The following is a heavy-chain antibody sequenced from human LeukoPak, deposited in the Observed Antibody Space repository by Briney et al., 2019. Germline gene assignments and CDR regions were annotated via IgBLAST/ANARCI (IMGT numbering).Heavy chain of an antibody. D-gene: IGHD6-13*01. J-gene: IGHJ4*02. CDR3: ARRIAAAAPDY. Sequence: PSETLSLTCTVSGGSISSSSHYWGWIRQPPGKGLEWIGSIYYSGSTYYNPSLKSRVTISVDTSKNQFSLKLSSVTAADTAVYYCARRIAAAAPDYWGQGTLVTVSS. V-gene: IGHV4-39*01. CDR1: GGSISSSSHY. CDR2: IYYSGST.